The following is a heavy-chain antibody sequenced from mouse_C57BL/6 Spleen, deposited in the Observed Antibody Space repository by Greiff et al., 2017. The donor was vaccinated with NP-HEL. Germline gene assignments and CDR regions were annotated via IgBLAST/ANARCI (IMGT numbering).Heavy chain of an antibody. CDR3: ARKLGRKDYYAMDY. CDR2: INPGSGGT. D-gene: IGHD4-1*01. Sequence: VQLQQSGAELVRPGTSVKVSCKASGYAFTNYLIEWVKQRPGQGLEWIGVINPGSGGTNYNEKFKGKATLTADKSSSTAYMQLSSLTSEDSAVYFCARKLGRKDYYAMDYWGQGTSDTVSS. CDR1: GYAFTNYL. V-gene: IGHV1-54*01. J-gene: IGHJ4*01.